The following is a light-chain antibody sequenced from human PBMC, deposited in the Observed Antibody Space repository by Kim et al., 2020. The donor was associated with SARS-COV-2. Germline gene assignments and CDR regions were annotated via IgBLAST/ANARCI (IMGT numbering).Light chain of an antibody. V-gene: IGKV1-33*01. CDR1: HDIKFY. J-gene: IGKJ4*01. CDR2: DAS. Sequence: SVGARITSACQASHDIKFYLNWYQQKPGKAPKLLIYDASNLERGVPSRFSGSGSGTDFTFTISNLQPEDIATYYCQQYDNVPLTFGGGTKVDIK. CDR3: QQYDNVPLT.